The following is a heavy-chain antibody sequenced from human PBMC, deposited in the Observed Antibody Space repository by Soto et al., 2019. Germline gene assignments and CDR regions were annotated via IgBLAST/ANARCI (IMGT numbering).Heavy chain of an antibody. V-gene: IGHV1-2*02. CDR3: ARDRIAARQNYYYYYGMDV. J-gene: IGHJ6*02. CDR1: GYTFTGYY. CDR2: INPNSGGT. D-gene: IGHD6-6*01. Sequence: GASVKVCCKASGYTFTGYYMHWVRQAPGQGLEWMGWINPNSGGTNYAQKFQGRVTMTRDTSISTAYMELSRLRSDDTAVYYCARDRIAARQNYYYYYGMDVWGQGTTVTVSS.